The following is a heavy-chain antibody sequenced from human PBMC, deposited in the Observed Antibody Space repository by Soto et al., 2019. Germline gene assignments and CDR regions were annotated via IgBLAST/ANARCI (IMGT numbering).Heavy chain of an antibody. J-gene: IGHJ4*02. CDR3: ARIYCSTTSCYIDY. D-gene: IGHD2-2*02. CDR1: TFTFSNNW. V-gene: IGHV3-7*01. CDR2: INQGGSAK. Sequence: EVQLVESGGGLVQPGGSLRLSCAASTFTFSNNWMSWVRQAPGKGLEWVANINQGGSAKYYLDSVKGRFTISRDNAKNSLDLQMNSLRAEDTAVYYCARIYCSTTSCYIDYWGQGTLVTVSS.